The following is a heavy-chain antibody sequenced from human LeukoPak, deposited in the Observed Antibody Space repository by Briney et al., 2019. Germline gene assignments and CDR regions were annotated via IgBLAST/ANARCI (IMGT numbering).Heavy chain of an antibody. CDR2: IYTSGST. CDR3: AREPPRYQLPISWGGWFDP. Sequence: SETLSLTCAVSGGSISSGGYYWSWIRQPAGKGLEWIGRIYTSGSTNYNPSLKSRVTMSVDTSKNQFSLKLSSVTAADTAVYYCAREPPRYQLPISWGGWFDPWGQGTLVTVSS. V-gene: IGHV4-61*02. CDR1: GGSISSGGYY. D-gene: IGHD2-2*01. J-gene: IGHJ5*02.